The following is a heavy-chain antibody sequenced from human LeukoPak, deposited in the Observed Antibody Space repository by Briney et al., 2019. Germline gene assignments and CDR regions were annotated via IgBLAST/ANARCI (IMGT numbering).Heavy chain of an antibody. D-gene: IGHD3-3*01. CDR2: IYYTGGT. CDR1: GGSITSSSYY. V-gene: IGHV4-39*01. Sequence: SETLSLTCSVSGGSITSSSYYWAWIRQPPERGLEWIGSIYYTGGTYYDPSLKSRVTISVDTSKNQFSLTLSSVTAADTAMYYCARHGVIFGVVTPWYYMDVWGKGTTVTVSS. CDR3: ARHGVIFGVVTPWYYMDV. J-gene: IGHJ6*03.